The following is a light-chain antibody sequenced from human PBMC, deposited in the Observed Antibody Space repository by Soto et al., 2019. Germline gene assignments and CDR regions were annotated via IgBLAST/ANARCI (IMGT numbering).Light chain of an antibody. CDR3: QQYTNTNNQRM. V-gene: IGKV1-5*01. Sequence: QWTHSPHTLSASVGNRVTITCRASQTISTWMAWYQQKPGKAPKLLVYDASTLQSGVASRFSGSGSGTEFTLIISGLQPDDSATYYCQQYTNTNNQRMVGQGT. CDR1: QTISTW. J-gene: IGKJ2*01. CDR2: DAS.